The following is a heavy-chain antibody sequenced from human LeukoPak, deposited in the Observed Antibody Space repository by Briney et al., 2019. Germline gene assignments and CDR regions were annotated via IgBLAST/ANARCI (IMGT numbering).Heavy chain of an antibody. CDR2: ICRSGSYI. CDR1: GFSFSSYS. Sequence: GGSLRLSCAASGFSFSSYSMNWVREAPGKGVEWVSSICRSGSYIYYADSVRGRFTISRDTAKNSLYLQMNSLRGEDTAVYYCATSSDYDILTGYLIGYYYMDVWGKGTTVTVSS. J-gene: IGHJ6*03. CDR3: ATSSDYDILTGYLIGYYYMDV. V-gene: IGHV3-21*01. D-gene: IGHD3-9*01.